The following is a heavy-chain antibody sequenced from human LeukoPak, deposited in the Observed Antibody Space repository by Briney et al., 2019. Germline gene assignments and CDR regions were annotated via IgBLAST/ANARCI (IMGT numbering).Heavy chain of an antibody. CDR3: ARGQGTVTTH. CDR2: INHSGST. V-gene: IGHV4-34*01. D-gene: IGHD4-17*01. Sequence: SETLSLTCAVYGGSFSGYYWSWIRQPPGKGLEWIGEINHSGSTNYNPSLKSRVTISVDTSKNQFSLNLSSVTAADTAVYYCARGQGTVTTHWGQGTLVTVSS. J-gene: IGHJ4*02. CDR1: GGSFSGYY.